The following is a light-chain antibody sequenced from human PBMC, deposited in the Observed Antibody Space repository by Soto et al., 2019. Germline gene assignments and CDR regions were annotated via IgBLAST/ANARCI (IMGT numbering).Light chain of an antibody. J-gene: IGLJ1*01. CDR1: SSDVGNYNC. V-gene: IGLV2-14*01. CDR3: SSYTSSTTYV. Sequence: QSALTQPASVSGSPGQSITISCTGASSDVGNYNCVSWYQQHPGKAPKLIIYEVSNRPSGVSNRFSGSKSGNTASLTISGLQAEDEADYYCSSYTSSTTYVFGTGTKVTVL. CDR2: EVS.